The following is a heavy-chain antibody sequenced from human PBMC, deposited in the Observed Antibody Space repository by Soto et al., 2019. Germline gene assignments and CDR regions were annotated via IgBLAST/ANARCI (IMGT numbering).Heavy chain of an antibody. CDR1: GGSISSSGYY. D-gene: IGHD3-3*01. Sequence: SETLSLTCTVSGGSISSSGYYWGWIRQPPGKGLEWIGSIYYSGSTYYNPSLKSRVTISVDTSKNQFSLKLSSVTAADTAVYYCASPRAWSGKLTPYMDVWGKGTTVTVSS. CDR2: IYYSGST. CDR3: ASPRAWSGKLTPYMDV. V-gene: IGHV4-39*01. J-gene: IGHJ6*03.